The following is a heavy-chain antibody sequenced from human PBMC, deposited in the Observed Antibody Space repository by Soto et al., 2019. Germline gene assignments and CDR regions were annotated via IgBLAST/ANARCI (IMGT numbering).Heavy chain of an antibody. J-gene: IGHJ4*02. CDR2: LSRSGGAT. V-gene: IGHV3-23*01. Sequence: EVRLLESGGGLEQPGGSLTLSCTASGFNTRFYSMSWVRQTPGKGLEWVAALSRSGGATYYADSVRGRFTISRDASKDTLFLQMRNLRAEDTAIYYCARDRIPVILVVLTDQPSAFDFWGPGTRVTVSS. D-gene: IGHD3-22*01. CDR1: GFNTRFYS. CDR3: ARDRIPVILVVLTDQPSAFDF.